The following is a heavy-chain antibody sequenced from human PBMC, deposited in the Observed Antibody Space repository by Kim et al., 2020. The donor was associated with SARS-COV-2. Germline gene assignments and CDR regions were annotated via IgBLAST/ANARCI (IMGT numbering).Heavy chain of an antibody. J-gene: IGHJ4*02. Sequence: ASVKVSCKASGYTFTSYYMHWVRQAPGQGLEWMGIINPSGGSTSYAQKFQGRVTMTRDTSTSTVYMELSSLRSEDTAVYYCARALSELEYSSYDLDYWGQGTLVTVSS. CDR1: GYTFTSYY. CDR2: INPSGGST. D-gene: IGHD6-6*01. V-gene: IGHV1-46*01. CDR3: ARALSELEYSSYDLDY.